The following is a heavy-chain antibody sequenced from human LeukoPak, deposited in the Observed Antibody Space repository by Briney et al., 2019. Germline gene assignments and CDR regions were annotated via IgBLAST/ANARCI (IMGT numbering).Heavy chain of an antibody. V-gene: IGHV1-18*01. J-gene: IGHJ6*03. CDR2: ISAYNGNT. CDR1: GYTFTSYG. D-gene: IGHD3-3*01. CDR3: ARILGTYDFWSGYSHFSDYYYMDV. Sequence: ASVKVSCKASGYTFTSYGISWVRQAPGQGLEWMGWISAYNGNTNYAQKLQGRVTMTTDTSTSTAYMELRSLRSDDTAVYYCARILGTYDFWSGYSHFSDYYYMDVWGKGTTVTVSS.